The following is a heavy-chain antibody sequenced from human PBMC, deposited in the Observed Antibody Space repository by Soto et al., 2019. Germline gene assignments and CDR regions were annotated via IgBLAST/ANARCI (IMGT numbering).Heavy chain of an antibody. CDR1: GFTFSSYE. CDR3: ARPRVDYGMDV. D-gene: IGHD2-15*01. V-gene: IGHV3-48*03. J-gene: IGHJ6*02. Sequence: GGSLRLSCAASGFTFSSYEMNWVRQAPGKGLEWVSYISSSGSTIYYADSVKGRFTNSRDNAKNSLYLQMNSLRAEDTAVYYCARPRVDYGMDVWGQGTTVTVSS. CDR2: ISSSGSTI.